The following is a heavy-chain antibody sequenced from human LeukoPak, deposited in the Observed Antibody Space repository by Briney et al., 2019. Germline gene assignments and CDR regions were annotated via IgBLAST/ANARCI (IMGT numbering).Heavy chain of an antibody. CDR2: IYYSGST. J-gene: IGHJ1*01. D-gene: IGHD1-1*01. Sequence: SETLSLTCTVSGGSISSYYWSWIRQPPGKGLEGVGRIYYSGSTNYNPSLESRVTVSLDTSKNQFSLKLSSVTAADTAVYYCAGLPRGTRPPDYFQHWGQGTLVTVSS. CDR1: GGSISSYY. V-gene: IGHV4-59*08. CDR3: AGLPRGTRPPDYFQH.